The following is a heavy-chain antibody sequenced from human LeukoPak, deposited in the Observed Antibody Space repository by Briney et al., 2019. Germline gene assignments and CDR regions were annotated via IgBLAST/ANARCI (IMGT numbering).Heavy chain of an antibody. Sequence: GASVKVSCKASGGTFSSYAISWVRQAPGQGLGWMGGIIPIFGTANYAQKFQGRVTITADESTSTAYMELSSLRSEDTAVYYCARDGGSYGAFDIWGQGTMVTVSS. CDR2: IIPIFGTA. CDR3: ARDGGSYGAFDI. D-gene: IGHD1-26*01. CDR1: GGTFSSYA. V-gene: IGHV1-69*13. J-gene: IGHJ3*02.